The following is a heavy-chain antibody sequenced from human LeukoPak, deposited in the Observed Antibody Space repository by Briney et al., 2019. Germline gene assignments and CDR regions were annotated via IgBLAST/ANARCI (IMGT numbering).Heavy chain of an antibody. CDR1: GFTFSSYA. CDR2: ISGSGGST. Sequence: PGGSLRLSCAASGFTFSSYAMSWVRQAPGKGLEWVSAISGSGGSTYYADSVKGRFTISRDNSKNTLYLRMNSLRAEDTAVYYCAKDTVIQLWSNFDYWGQGTLVTVSS. D-gene: IGHD5-18*01. V-gene: IGHV3-23*01. J-gene: IGHJ4*02. CDR3: AKDTVIQLWSNFDY.